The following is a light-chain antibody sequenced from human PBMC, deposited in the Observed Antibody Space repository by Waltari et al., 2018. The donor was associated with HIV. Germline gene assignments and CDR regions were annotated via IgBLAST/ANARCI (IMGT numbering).Light chain of an antibody. J-gene: IGLJ2*01. CDR2: EVS. CDR3: CSYASSTTLDV. V-gene: IGLV2-14*01. Sequence: QSALTQPASVSGSPGQSITISCTGTSSDVGGSNYVSWYQHHQGKAPKLLIYEVSKRTSWIFTRFSGCKCGNTASLTICGIPAEGEADYYCCSYASSTTLDVFGGGNKLAVL. CDR1: SSDVGGSNY.